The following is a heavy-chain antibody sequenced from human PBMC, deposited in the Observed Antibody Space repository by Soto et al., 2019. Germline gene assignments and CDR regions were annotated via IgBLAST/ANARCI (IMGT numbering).Heavy chain of an antibody. CDR1: GFTFSSYG. J-gene: IGHJ4*02. CDR3: AKSSLSERWLQSPFDY. D-gene: IGHD5-12*01. V-gene: IGHV3-30*18. CDR2: ISYDGSNK. Sequence: QVQLVESGGGVVQPGRSLRLSCAASGFTFSSYGMHWVRQAPGKGLEWVAVISYDGSNKYYADSVKGRFTISRDNSKNTLYLQMISLRAEDTAVYYCAKSSLSERWLQSPFDYWGQGTLVTVSS.